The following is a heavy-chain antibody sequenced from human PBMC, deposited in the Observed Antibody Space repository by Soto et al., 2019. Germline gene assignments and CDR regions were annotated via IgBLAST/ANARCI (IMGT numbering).Heavy chain of an antibody. V-gene: IGHV6-1*01. Sequence: PSQTLSLTCGISGDRVSSSTAAWNWIRQSPSRGLEWLGRTYYRSQWYNDYAVSVKSRITIKADTSTNQVSLQLNSVTPEDTAVYYCAKGDTAMVTEGYLDYWGQGTLVTVSS. D-gene: IGHD5-18*01. CDR3: AKGDTAMVTEGYLDY. CDR2: TYYRSQWYN. CDR1: GDRVSSSTAA. J-gene: IGHJ4*02.